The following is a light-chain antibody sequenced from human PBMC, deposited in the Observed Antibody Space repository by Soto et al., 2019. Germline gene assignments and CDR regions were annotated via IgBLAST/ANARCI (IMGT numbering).Light chain of an antibody. J-gene: IGKJ1*01. Sequence: DIRITQSPSSLSACFCDIVTITCRASQDLTYWLAWYQQRPGKAPKCLIYAASILQSGVPSRFSGIESGTDFTLTISSLQPEDSATYYCQQTYSVPWTFGQGTKVDIK. CDR2: AAS. CDR3: QQTYSVPWT. V-gene: IGKV1-12*01. CDR1: QDLTYW.